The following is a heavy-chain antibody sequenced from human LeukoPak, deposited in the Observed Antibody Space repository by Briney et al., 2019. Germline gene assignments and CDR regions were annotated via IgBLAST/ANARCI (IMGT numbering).Heavy chain of an antibody. CDR1: GFTFSSYG. CDR3: AKDGNPTDYYYYGMDV. D-gene: IGHD1-14*01. J-gene: IGHJ6*02. Sequence: GGSLRLSCAASGFTFSSYGMHWVRQAPGKGLEWVAVISYDRSNKYYADSVKGRFTISRDNSKNTLYLQMNSLRAEDTAVYYCAKDGNPTDYYYYGMDVWGQGTTVTVSS. V-gene: IGHV3-30*18. CDR2: ISYDRSNK.